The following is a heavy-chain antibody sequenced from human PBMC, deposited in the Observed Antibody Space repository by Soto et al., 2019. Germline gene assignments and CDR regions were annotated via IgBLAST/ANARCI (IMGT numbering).Heavy chain of an antibody. Sequence: QVQLVDSGGGVVQPGRSLRLSCAASGFPFSTFAIHWVRQAPGKGLEWVAAISANGYNQFYGHSVKGRFIISRDNSWNTVDLQMNSVRVEDTALYYCVRGQGYSGRATVKFNWFDSWGPGTLVTVSS. D-gene: IGHD5-18*01. CDR3: VRGQGYSGRATVKFNWFDS. J-gene: IGHJ5*01. V-gene: IGHV3-30*04. CDR2: ISANGYNQ. CDR1: GFPFSTFA.